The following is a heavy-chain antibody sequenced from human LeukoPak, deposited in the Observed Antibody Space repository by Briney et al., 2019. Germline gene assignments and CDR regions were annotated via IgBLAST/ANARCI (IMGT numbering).Heavy chain of an antibody. Sequence: SQTLSLTCAISGDSVSSNSAAWNWIRQSPSRGLEWLGRTYYRSKWYNDYAVSVKSRITINPDTSKSQFSLQLNSVTPADTAVYYCARDLFEIDSHSSSSALGNWFDPWGQGTLVTVSS. CDR3: ARDLFEIDSHSSSSALGNWFDP. CDR2: TYYRSKWYN. V-gene: IGHV6-1*01. J-gene: IGHJ5*02. D-gene: IGHD6-13*01. CDR1: GDSVSSNSAA.